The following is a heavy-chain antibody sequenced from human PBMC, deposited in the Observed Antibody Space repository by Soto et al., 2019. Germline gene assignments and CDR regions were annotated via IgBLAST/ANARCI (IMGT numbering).Heavy chain of an antibody. V-gene: IGHV1-8*01. J-gene: IGHJ5*02. Sequence: ASVKVSCKASGYTFTSYDINWVRQATGQGLEWMGWMNPNSGNTGYAQKFQGRVTMTRNTSISTAYMELSSLRSEDTAVYYCARRTGTVDWFDPWGQGTLVIVSS. CDR1: GYTFTSYD. CDR2: MNPNSGNT. CDR3: ARRTGTVDWFDP. D-gene: IGHD1-1*01.